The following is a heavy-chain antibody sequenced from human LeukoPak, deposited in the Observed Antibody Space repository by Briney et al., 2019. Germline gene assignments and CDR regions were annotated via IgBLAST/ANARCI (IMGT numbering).Heavy chain of an antibody. CDR1: GGPFSGYY. CDR2: INHSGST. D-gene: IGHD4-17*01. V-gene: IGHV4-34*01. CDR3: ARGYDYGDYVSLVGFDY. Sequence: SETLSLTCAVYGGPFSGYYWSWIRQPPGKGLEWIGEINHSGSTNYNPSLKSRVTISVDTSKNQFSLKLSSVTAADTAVYYCARGYDYGDYVSLVGFDYWGQGTLVTVSS. J-gene: IGHJ4*02.